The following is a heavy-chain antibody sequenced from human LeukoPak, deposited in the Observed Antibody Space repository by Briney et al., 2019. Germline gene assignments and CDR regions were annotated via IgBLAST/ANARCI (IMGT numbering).Heavy chain of an antibody. CDR1: GFTFTSSA. D-gene: IGHD3-3*01. CDR3: AATLRSTYYDFWSGLDAFDI. V-gene: IGHV1-58*01. Sequence: ASVKVSCKASGFTFTSSAVQWVRQARGQRLEWIGWIVVGSGNTNYAQKFQERVTITRDMSTSTAYVELSSLRSEDTAVYYCAATLRSTYYDFWSGLDAFDIWGQGTMVTVSS. J-gene: IGHJ3*02. CDR2: IVVGSGNT.